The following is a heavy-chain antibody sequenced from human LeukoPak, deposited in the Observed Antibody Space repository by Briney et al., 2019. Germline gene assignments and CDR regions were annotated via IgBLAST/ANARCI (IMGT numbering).Heavy chain of an antibody. J-gene: IGHJ4*02. Sequence: SETLTLTCAVYGGFLSGYYWSWIRQPPGKGLEWIGEINHSGSTNYNPSLKSRVTISVDTSKNQFSLKLSSVTAADTAVYYCARGRHSSGWVASNWGQGTLVTVSS. D-gene: IGHD6-19*01. CDR1: GGFLSGYY. V-gene: IGHV4-34*01. CDR2: INHSGST. CDR3: ARGRHSSGWVASN.